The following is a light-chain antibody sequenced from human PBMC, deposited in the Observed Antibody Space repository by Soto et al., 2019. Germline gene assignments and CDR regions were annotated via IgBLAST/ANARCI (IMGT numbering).Light chain of an antibody. V-gene: IGKV1-5*01. CDR3: QHYHSYWT. CDR1: QSITMW. CDR2: DAS. Sequence: DIQMTQSPYTLSASVGDRVTITCRASQSITMWLAWYQQKPGKAPKLLIYDASSLEVGVPSRFSGTGSGTEFTHTSSSLQPYAFATYYCQHYHSYWTFGQGAKV. J-gene: IGKJ1*01.